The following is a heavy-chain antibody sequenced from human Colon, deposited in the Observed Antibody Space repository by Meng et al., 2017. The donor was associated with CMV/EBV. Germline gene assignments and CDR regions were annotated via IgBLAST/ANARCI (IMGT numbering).Heavy chain of an antibody. Sequence: ASVKVSCKASGYTFSSHDVNWVRQAPGQGLEWMGWMNPNSGNTDYAQKFQGRVTMTRDTSLNTAYMELSKVTSDDTAVYYCARYTASAETSGFDPWGQGSLVTVSS. CDR3: ARYTASAETSGFDP. J-gene: IGHJ5*02. D-gene: IGHD6-13*01. V-gene: IGHV1-8*01. CDR2: MNPNSGNT. CDR1: GYTFSSHD.